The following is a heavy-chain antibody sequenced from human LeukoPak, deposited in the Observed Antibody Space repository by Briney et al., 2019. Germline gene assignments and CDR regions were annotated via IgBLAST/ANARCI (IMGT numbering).Heavy chain of an antibody. V-gene: IGHV4-39*01. CDR2: IYYNGST. Sequence: SETLSLTCTVSGGSISSSSYYWGWVRQPPGKGLEWIGSIYYNGSTYYNPSLKSRVTISVDTSKNQFSLKLSSVTAADTAVYYCARHTLPDWYFDLWGRGTLVTVSS. CDR3: ARHTLPDWYFDL. CDR1: GGSISSSSYY. J-gene: IGHJ2*01.